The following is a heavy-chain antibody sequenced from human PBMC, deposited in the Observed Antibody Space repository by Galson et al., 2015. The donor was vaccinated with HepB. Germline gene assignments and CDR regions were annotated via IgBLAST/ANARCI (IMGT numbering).Heavy chain of an antibody. CDR3: TRRGAESRFDY. CDR2: IYPGDSDT. Sequence: QSGAEVKKPGESLKISCKGSGYIFTDYWITWVRQMPGKGLEWMGMIYPGDSDTKYSPSFEGQVIFSVDKSISTAYLQWTSLEASDTAMYYCTRRGAESRFDYWGQGTPVTVSS. CDR1: GYIFTDYW. J-gene: IGHJ4*02. D-gene: IGHD3-16*01. V-gene: IGHV5-51*01.